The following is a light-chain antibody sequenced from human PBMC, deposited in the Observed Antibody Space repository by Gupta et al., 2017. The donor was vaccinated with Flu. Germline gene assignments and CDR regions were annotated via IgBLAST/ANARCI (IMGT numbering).Light chain of an antibody. CDR3: QTYNSAPQT. Sequence: DIQMTQSPSSLSAFVGDRVTITCRASQGISTYLAWYQQKPGKVPKLLIYGASTLQSGVPSRFRGSGSGTDFTLTISSLQPEDVATYYCQTYNSAPQTFGQGTKVEIK. V-gene: IGKV1-27*01. J-gene: IGKJ1*01. CDR1: QGISTY. CDR2: GAS.